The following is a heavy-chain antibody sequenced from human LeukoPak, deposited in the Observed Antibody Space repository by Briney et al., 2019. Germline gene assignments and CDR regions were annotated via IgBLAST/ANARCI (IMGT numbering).Heavy chain of an antibody. D-gene: IGHD4-17*01. CDR3: ARLNGPVDY. CDR1: GGSISSSSYY. J-gene: IGHJ4*02. Sequence: SETLSLTCTVSGGSISSSSYYWGWIRQPPGKGLEWIGSIYYSGSTYYNPSLKSRVTISVDTSKNQFSLKLSSVTAADTVVYYCARLNGPVDYWGQGTLVTVSS. V-gene: IGHV4-39*01. CDR2: IYYSGST.